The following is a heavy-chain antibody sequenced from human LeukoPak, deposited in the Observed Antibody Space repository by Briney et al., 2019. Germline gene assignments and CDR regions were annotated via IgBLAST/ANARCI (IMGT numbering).Heavy chain of an antibody. V-gene: IGHV4-39*01. D-gene: IGHD5-24*01. Sequence: ETLSLTCTVSGGSVSSSNYCWGWIRQPPGKGLDWIGTIYYSGTTFYNPSLNSRVTISVDTSKNQFSLKLSSVTAADTAVYYCARHRGDGYNRPFGYWGQGSLVTVSS. J-gene: IGHJ4*02. CDR3: ARHRGDGYNRPFGY. CDR2: IYYSGTT. CDR1: GGSVSSSNYC.